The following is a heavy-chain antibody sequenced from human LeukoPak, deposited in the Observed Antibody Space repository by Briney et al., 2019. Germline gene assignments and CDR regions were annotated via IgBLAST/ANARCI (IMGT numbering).Heavy chain of an antibody. CDR2: INPNSGGT. J-gene: IGHJ4*02. CDR3: ASGRYYGSGSRLADY. CDR1: GYTFTGYY. Sequence: ASVKVSCKASGYTFTGYYMHWVRQAPGQGLEWMGWINPNSGGTNYAQKFQGRVTMTRDTSISTAYMELRSLRSDDTAVYYCASGRYYGSGSRLADYWGQGTLVTVSS. D-gene: IGHD3-10*01. V-gene: IGHV1-2*02.